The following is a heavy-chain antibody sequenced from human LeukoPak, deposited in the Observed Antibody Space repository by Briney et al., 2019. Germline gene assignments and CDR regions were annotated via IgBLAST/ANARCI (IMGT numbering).Heavy chain of an antibody. CDR3: ARGPTVEYDILTGYYRFDY. D-gene: IGHD3-9*01. V-gene: IGHV4-34*01. Sequence: SGTLSLTCAVYGGSFSGYYWSWIRQTPGKGLEWIGEINHSGSTRYNPSLTSRVTISLDTSKDQFSLKLNSVTAADTAVYYCARGPTVEYDILTGYYRFDYWGQGTLVTVSS. CDR2: INHSGST. J-gene: IGHJ4*02. CDR1: GGSFSGYY.